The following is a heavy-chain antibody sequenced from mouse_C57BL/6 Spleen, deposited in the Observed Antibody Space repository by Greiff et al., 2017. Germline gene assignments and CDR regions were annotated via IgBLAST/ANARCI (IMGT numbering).Heavy chain of an antibody. J-gene: IGHJ4*01. CDR1: GFTFSSYG. V-gene: IGHV5-6*02. CDR2: ISSGGSYT. Sequence: EVKLMESGGDLVKPGGSLKLSCAASGFTFSSYGMSWVRQTPDKRLEWVATISSGGSYTYYPDSVKGRFTISRDNAKNTLYLQMSSLKSEDTAMYYCARRRQLRPYYAMDYWGQGTSVTVSS. CDR3: ARRRQLRPYYAMDY. D-gene: IGHD3-2*02.